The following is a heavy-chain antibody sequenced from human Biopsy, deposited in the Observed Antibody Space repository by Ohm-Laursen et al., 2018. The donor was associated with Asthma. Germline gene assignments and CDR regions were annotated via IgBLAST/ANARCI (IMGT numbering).Heavy chain of an antibody. J-gene: IGHJ6*02. CDR3: AKGRYKWNDGYYGLDV. V-gene: IGHV3-9*01. Sequence: SLRLSCAASGFSLDDYAMYCVRQGPGKGLEWVAGISWNSGSSAYGDSVKGRFTISRDNSKDTVYLQMNSLRAEDTAVYYCAKGRYKWNDGYYGLDVWGQGTTVTVS. D-gene: IGHD1-20*01. CDR1: GFSLDDYA. CDR2: ISWNSGSS.